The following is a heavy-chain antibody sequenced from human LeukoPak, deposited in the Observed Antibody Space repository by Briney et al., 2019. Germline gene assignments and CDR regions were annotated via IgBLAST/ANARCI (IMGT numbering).Heavy chain of an antibody. D-gene: IGHD3-10*01. Sequence: GASVKVSCKASGYTFTSYGISWVRQAPGQGLEWMGWISAYNGNTNYAQKLQGRVTMTTDTSTSTAYMELRSLRSDDTAVYYCARDRMILLWRRHTSEFDYWGQGTLVTVSS. J-gene: IGHJ4*02. CDR2: ISAYNGNT. V-gene: IGHV1-18*01. CDR1: GYTFTSYG. CDR3: ARDRMILLWRRHTSEFDY.